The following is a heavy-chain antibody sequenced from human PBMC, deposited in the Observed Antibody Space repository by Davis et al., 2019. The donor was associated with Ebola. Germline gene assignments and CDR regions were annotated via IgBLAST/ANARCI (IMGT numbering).Heavy chain of an antibody. Sequence: SETLSLTCTVSGGSISSYYWSWIRQPPGKGLEWIGYIYYSGSTNYNPSLKSRVTISLDTSKNQFSLKLSSVTAADTAVYYCAREGYCSSTSCYWDYYYGMDVWGQGTTVTVSS. J-gene: IGHJ6*02. CDR2: IYYSGST. CDR1: GGSISSYY. CDR3: AREGYCSSTSCYWDYYYGMDV. D-gene: IGHD2-2*01. V-gene: IGHV4-59*01.